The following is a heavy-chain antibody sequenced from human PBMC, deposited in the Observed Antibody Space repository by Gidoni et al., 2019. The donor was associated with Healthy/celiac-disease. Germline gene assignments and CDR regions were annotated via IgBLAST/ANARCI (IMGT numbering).Heavy chain of an antibody. CDR3: ARASCGGDCYWNAFDI. V-gene: IGHV3-13*01. CDR2: IGTAGDT. Sequence: EVQLVESGGGLVQPGGSLRLSCAASGFTFSSYDMHWVRQATGKGLEWVSAIGTAGDTYYPGSVKGRFTISRENAKNSLYLQMNSLRAGDTAVYYCARASCGGDCYWNAFDIWGQGTMVTVSS. D-gene: IGHD2-21*02. J-gene: IGHJ3*02. CDR1: GFTFSSYD.